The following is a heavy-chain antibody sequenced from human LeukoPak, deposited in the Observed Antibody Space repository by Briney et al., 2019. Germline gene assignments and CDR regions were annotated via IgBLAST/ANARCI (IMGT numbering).Heavy chain of an antibody. CDR3: ARETVRYFDWLLGYYGMDV. CDR2: IYYSGST. V-gene: IGHV4-30-4*01. CDR1: GGSISSGDYY. Sequence: PSETLSLTCTVSGGSISSGDYYWSWIRQPPGKGLEWIGYIYYSGSTYYNPSLKSRVTISVVTSKNQFSLKLSSVTAADTTVYYCARETVRYFDWLLGYYGMDVWGQGTTVTVSS. J-gene: IGHJ6*02. D-gene: IGHD3-9*01.